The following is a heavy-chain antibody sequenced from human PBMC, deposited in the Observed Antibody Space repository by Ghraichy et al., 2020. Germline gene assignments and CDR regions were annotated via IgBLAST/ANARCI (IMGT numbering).Heavy chain of an antibody. D-gene: IGHD4-17*01. CDR2: MSSGGSA. CDR1: GGSISTSGYY. CDR3: VSQTNYGDYPDY. Sequence: SETLSLTCTVSGGSISTSGYYWGWIRQPPGKGLEWIGGMSSGGSAFYNPSLKSRVTIAGDTSKNQFSLKLSSVTAADTAVYYSVSQTNYGDYPDYWGQGTLVTVSS. V-gene: IGHV4-39*01. J-gene: IGHJ4*02.